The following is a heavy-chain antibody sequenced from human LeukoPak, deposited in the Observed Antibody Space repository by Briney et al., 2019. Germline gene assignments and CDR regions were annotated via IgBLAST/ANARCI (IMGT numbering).Heavy chain of an antibody. Sequence: ASVKVSCKASGYTFTSYYMHWVRQAPGQGLEWMGIINPSGGSTSYAQKFQGRVTMTRDMSTSTVYMELSSLRSEDTAVYYCARDLYDSSGYLPGYFDYWGQGTLVTVSP. J-gene: IGHJ4*02. V-gene: IGHV1-46*01. D-gene: IGHD3-22*01. CDR3: ARDLYDSSGYLPGYFDY. CDR2: INPSGGST. CDR1: GYTFTSYY.